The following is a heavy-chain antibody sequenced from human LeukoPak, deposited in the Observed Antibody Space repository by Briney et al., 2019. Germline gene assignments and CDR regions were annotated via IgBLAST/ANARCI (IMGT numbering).Heavy chain of an antibody. CDR1: GYSFSNHW. CDR2: IYPGDSDT. V-gene: IGHV5-51*01. CDR3: ARAPTSVSNPYYFDY. D-gene: IGHD4-11*01. J-gene: IGHJ4*02. Sequence: GESLKISCKASGYSFSNHWIGWVRQMPGKGLEWMGIIYPGDSDTRYSPSFQGQVTISADKSITTGYLQWSSLKASDTAMYYCARAPTSVSNPYYFDYWGQGALVTVSS.